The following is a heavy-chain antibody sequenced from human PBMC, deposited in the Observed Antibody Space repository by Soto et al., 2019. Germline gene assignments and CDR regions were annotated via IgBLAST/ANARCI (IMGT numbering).Heavy chain of an antibody. V-gene: IGHV3-15*01. CDR2: IKSKTDGGTT. CDR1: GFTFSNAW. D-gene: IGHD5-12*01. CDR3: TNSGYDYVYYYYYMDV. J-gene: IGHJ6*03. Sequence: GGSLRLSCAASGFTFSNAWMSWVRQAPGKGLEWVGRIKSKTDGGTTDYAAPVKGRFTISRDDSKNTLYLQMNSLKTEDTAVYYCTNSGYDYVYYYYYMDVWGKGTTVTVSS.